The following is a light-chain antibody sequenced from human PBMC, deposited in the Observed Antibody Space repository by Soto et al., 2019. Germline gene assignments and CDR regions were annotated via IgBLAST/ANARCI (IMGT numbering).Light chain of an antibody. Sequence: DIQMTQSRPSLLASERYRVTITCRTSQGIRNDLGWYQQRPGKAPKRLIYLASSLQSGVPSRFSGSGSGTEFTLTISRLQPEDSATYYCLQHNSYPLTFRPGTKVDIK. CDR3: LQHNSYPLT. J-gene: IGKJ3*01. V-gene: IGKV1-17*01. CDR2: LAS. CDR1: QGIRND.